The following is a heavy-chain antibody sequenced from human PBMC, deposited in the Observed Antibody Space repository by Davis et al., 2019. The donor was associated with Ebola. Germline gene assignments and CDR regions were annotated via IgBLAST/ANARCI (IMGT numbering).Heavy chain of an antibody. CDR2: INHSGNT. J-gene: IGHJ4*02. V-gene: IGHV4-34*01. Sequence: SQTLSLTCAVYSGSFSGYYWSWIRPPPGKGLEWIGEINHSGNTHCNPSLKSRVTISVDTSKNQFSLKLSSLTAADTAVYYCARRRDSGYDYGADYWGQGTLVTVSS. CDR3: ARRRDSGYDYGADY. CDR1: SGSFSGYY. D-gene: IGHD5-12*01.